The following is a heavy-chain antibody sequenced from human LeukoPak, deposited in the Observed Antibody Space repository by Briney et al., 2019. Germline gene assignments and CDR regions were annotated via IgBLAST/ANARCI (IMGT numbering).Heavy chain of an antibody. J-gene: IGHJ3*02. Sequence: GGSLRLSCAASGFTFSSYGMHWVRQAPGKGLERVAVILNDGSQEKYADSVKGRFTISRDKSKNTLFLQMNSLRAEDTAVYYCARDDALGDNALDIWGQGTMVTVSS. D-gene: IGHD3-16*01. CDR2: ILNDGSQE. CDR1: GFTFSSYG. CDR3: ARDDALGDNALDI. V-gene: IGHV3-33*01.